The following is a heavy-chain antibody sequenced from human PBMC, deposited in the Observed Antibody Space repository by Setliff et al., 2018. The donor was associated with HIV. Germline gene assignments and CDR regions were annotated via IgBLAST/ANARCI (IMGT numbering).Heavy chain of an antibody. CDR1: GYTFTDFY. CDR3: ARAHFLVAMTRNWFDP. V-gene: IGHV1-2*06. CDR2: INPKSGVA. D-gene: IGHD5-12*01. J-gene: IGHJ5*02. Sequence: ASVKVSCKASGYTFTDFYIHWVRQAPGQGLEWIGRINPKSGVADYLKKFQGRVTMTTDTSTNTAHMELIRPRFDDTAVYYCARAHFLVAMTRNWFDPWGQGTLVPSPQ.